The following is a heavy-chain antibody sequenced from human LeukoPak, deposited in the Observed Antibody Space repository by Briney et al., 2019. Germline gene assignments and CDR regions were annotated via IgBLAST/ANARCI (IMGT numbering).Heavy chain of an antibody. J-gene: IGHJ5*02. D-gene: IGHD6-13*01. CDR3: ARHLRLTAGHHRSILNWFDP. Sequence: SETLSLTCTVSGGSISSSSYYWGWIRQPPGKGLEWIGSIYYSGSTYYNPSLKSRVTISVDTSKNQFSLKLSSVTAADTAVYYCARHLRLTAGHHRSILNWFDPWGQGTLVTVSS. CDR2: IYYSGST. CDR1: GGSISSSSYY. V-gene: IGHV4-39*01.